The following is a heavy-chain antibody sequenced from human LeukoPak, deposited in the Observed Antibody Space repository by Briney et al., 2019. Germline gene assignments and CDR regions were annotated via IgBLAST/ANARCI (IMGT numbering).Heavy chain of an antibody. J-gene: IGHJ4*02. CDR3: AKEQSSAGFFYY. D-gene: IGHD2-2*01. CDR1: VFTFTNYA. CDR2: INGSGTRT. Sequence: GGSLTLTREASVFTFTNYAMSWVRQAPGKGLEWVSAINGSGTRTYYAAAVKGWFIISRENSKKNLYLQMNSLRAEDRAVYYCAKEQSSAGFFYYWGEGALVTVSS. V-gene: IGHV3-23*01.